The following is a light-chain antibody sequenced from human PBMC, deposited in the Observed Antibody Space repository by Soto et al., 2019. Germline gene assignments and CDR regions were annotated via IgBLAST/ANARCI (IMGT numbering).Light chain of an antibody. J-gene: IGLJ1*01. V-gene: IGLV1-51*01. CDR3: CSYADSYTVV. CDR2: DTY. CDR1: SSNIGKNY. Sequence: VLTQSPAVSAAPGQTVIITCSGTSSNIGKNYVSWYQQFPGKAPKLLIYDTYQRLSGIPDRVSGSKSGTSATLGITGLQTGDEADYYCCSYADSYTVVFGTGTKVTVL.